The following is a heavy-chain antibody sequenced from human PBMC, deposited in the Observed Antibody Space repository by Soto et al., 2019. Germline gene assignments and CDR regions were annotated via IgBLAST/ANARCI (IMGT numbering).Heavy chain of an antibody. CDR1: GYSFTSYW. CDR2: IYPGDSDT. D-gene: IGHD6-13*01. V-gene: IGHV5-51*03. CDR3: ARGLPIAAAGMFRILSPEYYFDY. J-gene: IGHJ4*02. Sequence: EVQLVQSGAEVKKPGESLKISCKGSGYSFTSYWIGWVRQMPGKGLEWMGIIYPGDSDTRYSPSFQGQVTISADKSISTAYLQWSSLKASDTAMYYCARGLPIAAAGMFRILSPEYYFDYWGQGTLVTVSS.